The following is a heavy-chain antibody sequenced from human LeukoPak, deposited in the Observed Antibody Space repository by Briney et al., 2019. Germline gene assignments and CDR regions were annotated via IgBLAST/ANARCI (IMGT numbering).Heavy chain of an antibody. CDR2: IYYSGST. V-gene: IGHV4-59*01. CDR3: ARDHNWNDAGGFDY. D-gene: IGHD1-1*01. CDR1: GGSISSYY. Sequence: PETLSLTCTVSGGSISSYYWSWIRQPPGKGLEWIGYIYYSGSTNYNPSLKSRVTISVDTSKNQFSLKLSSVTAADTAVYYCARDHNWNDAGGFDYWGQGTLVTVSS. J-gene: IGHJ4*02.